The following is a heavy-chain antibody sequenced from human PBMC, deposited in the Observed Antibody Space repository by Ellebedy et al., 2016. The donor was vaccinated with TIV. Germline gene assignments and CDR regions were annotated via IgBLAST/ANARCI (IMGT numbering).Heavy chain of an antibody. CDR3: ARDLQFGPRESFDF. D-gene: IGHD3-10*01. Sequence: GGSLRLSXAASGFTFSSYAIHWVRQAPGKGLEWVALISYDGANKYFADSVKGRFTISRDNSNNTLHLQMNSLRADDTAVYYCARDLQFGPRESFDFWGQGTLVTVSS. CDR2: ISYDGANK. CDR1: GFTFSSYA. V-gene: IGHV3-30-3*01. J-gene: IGHJ4*02.